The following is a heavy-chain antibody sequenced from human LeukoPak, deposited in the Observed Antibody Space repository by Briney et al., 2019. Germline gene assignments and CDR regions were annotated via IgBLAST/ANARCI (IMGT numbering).Heavy chain of an antibody. CDR3: AGRLAGTKDY. Sequence: SETLSLTCTASGGSISSSSYYWGWIRQPPGKGLEWIGSIYYSGSTYYNPSLNSRVTISVDTSKNQFSLKMSSVTAADKAVYYCAGRLAGTKDYWGQGTLVTVSS. J-gene: IGHJ4*02. CDR1: GGSISSSSYY. V-gene: IGHV4-39*01. D-gene: IGHD2-8*01. CDR2: IYYSGST.